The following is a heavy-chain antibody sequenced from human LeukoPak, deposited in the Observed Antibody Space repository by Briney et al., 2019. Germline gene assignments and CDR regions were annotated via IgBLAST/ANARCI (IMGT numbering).Heavy chain of an antibody. Sequence: GGSLRLSCTASGFTFGDYAMSWFRQAPGKGLEWVGFIRSKAYGATTEYAASVKGRFTISRDDSKSIAYLQMNSLKTEDTAVYYCTRARDRVVVAANRFDPWGQGTLVTVSS. D-gene: IGHD2-15*01. CDR3: TRARDRVVVAANRFDP. CDR2: IRSKAYGATT. V-gene: IGHV3-49*03. CDR1: GFTFGDYA. J-gene: IGHJ5*02.